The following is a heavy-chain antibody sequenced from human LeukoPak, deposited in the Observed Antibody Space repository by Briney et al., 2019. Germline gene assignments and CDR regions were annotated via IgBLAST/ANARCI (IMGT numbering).Heavy chain of an antibody. CDR1: GGTFSSYA. J-gene: IGHJ6*03. D-gene: IGHD3-3*01. CDR2: IIPIFGTA. CDR3: VSCYYDFWSGYHNPYYYMDV. Sequence: SVKVSCKASGGTFSSYAISWVRQAPGQGLEWMGGIIPIFGTANYAQKFQGRVTITTDESTSTAYMELSSLRSEDTAVYYCVSCYYDFWSGYHNPYYYMDVWGKGTTVTVSS. V-gene: IGHV1-69*05.